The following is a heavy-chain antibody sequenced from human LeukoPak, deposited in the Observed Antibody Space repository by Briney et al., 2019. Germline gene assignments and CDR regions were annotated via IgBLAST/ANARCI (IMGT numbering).Heavy chain of an antibody. Sequence: GGSLRLSCAASGFTFDDYGMSWVRQAPGKGLEWVSGINWNGGSTGYADSVKGRFTISRDNAKNSLYLQMNSLRAEDTALYYCARDTIYAVDGNAFDIWGQGTMVTVSS. CDR2: INWNGGST. J-gene: IGHJ3*02. V-gene: IGHV3-20*04. D-gene: IGHD6-19*01. CDR3: ARDTIYAVDGNAFDI. CDR1: GFTFDDYG.